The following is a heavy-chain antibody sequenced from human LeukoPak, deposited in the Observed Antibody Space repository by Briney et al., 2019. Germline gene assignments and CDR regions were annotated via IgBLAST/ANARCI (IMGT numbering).Heavy chain of an antibody. CDR3: ARDSLGMSTLDS. V-gene: IGHV3-53*01. Sequence: GGSLRLSCAASGFTVSNNYMSWVRQAPGKGLEWVSVIYSGGSTYYADSVKGRFTISRDSSKNTLYLQMNSLRAEDTAVYYCARDSLGMSTLDSWGQGTLVTVSS. D-gene: IGHD5/OR15-5a*01. CDR2: IYSGGST. CDR1: GFTVSNNY. J-gene: IGHJ4*02.